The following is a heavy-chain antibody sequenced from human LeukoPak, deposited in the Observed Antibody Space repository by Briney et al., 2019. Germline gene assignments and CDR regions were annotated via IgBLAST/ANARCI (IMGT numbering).Heavy chain of an antibody. CDR3: ARGGGRYLTDY. D-gene: IGHD1-1*01. CDR1: GYTFTSSG. J-gene: IGHJ4*02. CDR2: ISAYSGNT. Sequence: ASVRVSCKASGYTFTSSGISWGRQAPGQGLEWMGWISAYSGNTNYVQKREGRVTMTTETSTSTAYMELRSLRPDDTAVYYCARGGGRYLTDYWGQGTLVTVSS. V-gene: IGHV1-18*01.